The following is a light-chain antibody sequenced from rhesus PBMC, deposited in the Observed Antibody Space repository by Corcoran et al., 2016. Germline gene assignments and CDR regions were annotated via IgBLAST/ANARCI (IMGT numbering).Light chain of an antibody. CDR3: QQRNDYPYT. CDR2: DSS. Sequence: DIQLTQSPSSLSASVGDRVTMSCRASQGISRHLAWYQQKSGKAPKLLIYDSSNLQSGVPSRFSGSGSGTEFSLTISTLQPEDFATYYCQQRNDYPYTFGQGTKVEIK. V-gene: IGKV1-38*01. CDR1: QGISRH. J-gene: IGKJ2*01.